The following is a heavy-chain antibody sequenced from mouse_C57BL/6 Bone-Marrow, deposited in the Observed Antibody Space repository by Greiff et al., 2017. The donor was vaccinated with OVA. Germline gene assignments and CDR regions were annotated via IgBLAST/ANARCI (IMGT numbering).Heavy chain of an antibody. Sequence: QLVESEGGLVQPGSSMKLSCTASGFPFSDYYMAWVRQVPEKGLEWVANINYDGSSTYYLDSLKSRFIISRDNAKNILYLQMSSLKSEDTATYYCARDYGYYGSSYPYWYFDVWGTGTTVTVSS. CDR1: GFPFSDYY. CDR3: ARDYGYYGSSYPYWYFDV. CDR2: INYDGSST. V-gene: IGHV5-16*01. J-gene: IGHJ1*03. D-gene: IGHD1-1*01.